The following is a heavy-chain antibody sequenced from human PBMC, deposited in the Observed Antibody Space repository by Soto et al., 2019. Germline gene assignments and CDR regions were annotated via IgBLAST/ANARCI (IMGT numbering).Heavy chain of an antibody. CDR3: ARIPSSAWYDGWYFDY. D-gene: IGHD6-19*01. CDR2: IDWDDAK. Sequence: TLSLTCTVSSDSVNSNTYYWGWIRQPPGKALEWLAIIDWDDAKYYSTSLKTRLTISKDTSKNQVVLTMTNMDPVDTATYYCARIPSSAWYDGWYFDYWGPGALVTVSS. V-gene: IGHV2-70*01. CDR1: SDSVNSNTYY. J-gene: IGHJ4*02.